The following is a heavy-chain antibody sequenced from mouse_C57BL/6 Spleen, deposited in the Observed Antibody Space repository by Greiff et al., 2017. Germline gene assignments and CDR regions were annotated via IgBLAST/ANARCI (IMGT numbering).Heavy chain of an antibody. CDR1: GFTFSDYY. CDR2: INYDGSST. D-gene: IGHD4-1*01. Sequence: EVQVVESEGGLVQPGSSMKLSCTASGFTFSDYYMAWVRQVPEKGLEWVANINYDGSSTYYLDSLKSRFIISRDNAKNILYLQMSSLKSEDTATYYCARDNWGHWYFDVWGTGTTVTVSS. V-gene: IGHV5-16*01. CDR3: ARDNWGHWYFDV. J-gene: IGHJ1*03.